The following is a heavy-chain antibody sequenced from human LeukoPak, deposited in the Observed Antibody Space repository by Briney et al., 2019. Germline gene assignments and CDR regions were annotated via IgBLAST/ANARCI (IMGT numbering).Heavy chain of an antibody. CDR3: ARDPQSIAVAGGDY. CDR1: GFSFSKYG. V-gene: IGHV3-33*01. CDR2: IWFDGSSK. D-gene: IGHD6-13*01. Sequence: GGSLRLSCAASGFSFSKYGMHWVRQAPGKALEWVAVIWFDGSSKHYADPVKGRFTISRDNSKNTLFLQMDSLRAEDTAVYYCARDPQSIAVAGGDYWGQGTLVTVSS. J-gene: IGHJ4*02.